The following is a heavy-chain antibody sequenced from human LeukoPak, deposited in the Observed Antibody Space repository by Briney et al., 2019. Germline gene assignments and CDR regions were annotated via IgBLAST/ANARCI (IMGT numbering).Heavy chain of an antibody. CDR3: AKDPPHLPWLFDY. Sequence: PGGSLRLSCAASGFTFSSFVMSWLAQAPGKGLEWVSAITNSGGTIYYADSVTGRFTISRDNSKNPLYLQMNSLRAEDTAVYYCAKDPPHLPWLFDYWGQGHLVTVSS. CDR1: GFTFSSFV. J-gene: IGHJ4*02. V-gene: IGHV3-23*01. D-gene: IGHD5-12*01. CDR2: ITNSGGTI.